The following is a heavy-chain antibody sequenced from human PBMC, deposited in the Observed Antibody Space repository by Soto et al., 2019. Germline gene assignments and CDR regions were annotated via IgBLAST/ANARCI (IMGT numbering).Heavy chain of an antibody. CDR3: ARASFSCGRRYCYHYSFAMDV. Sequence: QVHLVQAGAEVRKPGASVQVSCKASGYNFSSHDIHWVRQAPGQGLEWMGWINAGNGNTRYSQKFQDRITITRDASARTVYMELRGLRSAATAIYSSARASFSCGRRYCYHYSFAMDVWGKGTTVTVSS. J-gene: IGHJ6*04. CDR1: GYNFSSHD. CDR2: INAGNGNT. V-gene: IGHV1-3*01. D-gene: IGHD2-21*01.